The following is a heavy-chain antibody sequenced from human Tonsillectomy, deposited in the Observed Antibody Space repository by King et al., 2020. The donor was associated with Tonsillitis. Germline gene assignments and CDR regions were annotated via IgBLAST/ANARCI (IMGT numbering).Heavy chain of an antibody. V-gene: IGHV3-11*06. Sequence: VQLVESGGGLVKPGGSLRLSCAASGFIFSDYSMSWLRQAPGKGLEWVSYIRSSSSYTNYADSVKGRFTIARDNGKNSLSLQMNSLRAEDTAVYYCARCWVVTATRGDDGFDIWGQGKMVTVSS. J-gene: IGHJ3*02. CDR3: ARCWVVTATRGDDGFDI. D-gene: IGHD2-21*02. CDR1: GFIFSDYS. CDR2: IRSSSSYT.